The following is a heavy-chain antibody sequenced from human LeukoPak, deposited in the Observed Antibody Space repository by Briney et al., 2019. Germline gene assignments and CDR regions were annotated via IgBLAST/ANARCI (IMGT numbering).Heavy chain of an antibody. V-gene: IGHV1-69*04. J-gene: IGHJ4*02. D-gene: IGHD4-11*01. Sequence: SVKVSCKASGGTFSSYAISWVRQAPGQGLEWMGRITPILGIANYAQKFQGRVTITADKSTSTAYMELSSLRSEDTAVYYCATRTTVTPKAYFDYWGQGTLVTVSS. CDR1: GGTFSSYA. CDR2: ITPILGIA. CDR3: ATRTTVTPKAYFDY.